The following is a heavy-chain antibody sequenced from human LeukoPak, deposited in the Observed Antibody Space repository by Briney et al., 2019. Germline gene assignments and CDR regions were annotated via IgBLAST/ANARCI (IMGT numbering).Heavy chain of an antibody. Sequence: SETLSLTCTVSGGSISSYYWSWIRQPPGKGLEWIGYIYYSGRTNYNPSLKSRVTISVDTSKNQFSLKLSSVTAADTAVYYRARASTLDQYYYDSSGYYPPGYYFDYWGQGTLVTVSS. J-gene: IGHJ4*02. V-gene: IGHV4-59*01. CDR2: IYYSGRT. D-gene: IGHD3-22*01. CDR1: GGSISSYY. CDR3: ARASTLDQYYYDSSGYYPPGYYFDY.